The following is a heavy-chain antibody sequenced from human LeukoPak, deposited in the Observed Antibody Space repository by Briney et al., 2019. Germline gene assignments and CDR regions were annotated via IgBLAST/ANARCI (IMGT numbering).Heavy chain of an antibody. CDR1: GFTFSSYW. CDR3: ARDENYGWFDP. D-gene: IGHD1-7*01. V-gene: IGHV3-7*01. J-gene: IGHJ5*02. Sequence: GGSLRLSCAASGFTFSSYWMSWVRQAPGKGLEGVTNIKQDGSEKYYVDSVKVRFTISRDNAKNSLYLQMNRPRDEDTAVYYCARDENYGWFDPWGQGTLVTVSS. CDR2: IKQDGSEK.